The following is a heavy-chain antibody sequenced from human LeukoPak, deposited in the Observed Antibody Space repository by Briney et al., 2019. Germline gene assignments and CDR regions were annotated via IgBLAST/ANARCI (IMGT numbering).Heavy chain of an antibody. CDR1: GFTVSSNY. CDR3: ARRGATADFDY. Sequence: PGGSLRLSCAASGFTVSSNYMSWVRQAPGKGLEWVSVIYSGGSTYYADSVKGRFTISRDNSKNTLYLQMNSLRAEDTAVYYCARRGATADFDYWGQGTLVTVSS. CDR2: IYSGGST. J-gene: IGHJ4*02. V-gene: IGHV3-53*01. D-gene: IGHD1-26*01.